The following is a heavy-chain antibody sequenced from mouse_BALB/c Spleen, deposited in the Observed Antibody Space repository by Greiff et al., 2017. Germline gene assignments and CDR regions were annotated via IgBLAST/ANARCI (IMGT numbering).Heavy chain of an antibody. CDR3: ARYDYDGGFAY. V-gene: IGHV1-87*01. D-gene: IGHD2-4*01. CDR2: IYPGDGDT. Sequence: QVQLQQSGAELARPGASVKLSCKASGYTFTSYWMQWVKQRPGQGLEWIGAIYPGDGDTRYTQKFKGKATLTADKSSSTAYMQLSSLASEDSAVYYCARYDYDGGFAYWGQGTLVTVSA. CDR1: GYTFTSYW. J-gene: IGHJ3*01.